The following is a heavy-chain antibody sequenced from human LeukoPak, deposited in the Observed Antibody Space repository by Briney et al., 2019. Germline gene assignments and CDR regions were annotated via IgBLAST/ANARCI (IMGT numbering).Heavy chain of an antibody. CDR3: ARGFRITIFGVVINYYYMDV. Sequence: SETLSLTCTVSGGSISSSSYYWGWIRQPPGKGLEWIGSIYYSGSTYYNPSLKSRVTISVDTSKNQFSLKLSSVTAADTAVYYCARGFRITIFGVVINYYYMDVWGKGTTVTVSS. J-gene: IGHJ6*03. D-gene: IGHD3-3*01. CDR1: GGSISSSSYY. CDR2: IYYSGST. V-gene: IGHV4-39*01.